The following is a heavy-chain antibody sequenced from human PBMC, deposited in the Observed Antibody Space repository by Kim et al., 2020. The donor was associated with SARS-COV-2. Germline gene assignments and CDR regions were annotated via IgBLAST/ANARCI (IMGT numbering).Heavy chain of an antibody. V-gene: IGHV4-34*01. D-gene: IGHD2-15*01. Sequence: SETLSLTCAVYGGSFSRYYWSWIRQPPGKGLEWIGEINHSGSTNYNPSLKSRVTISVDTSKNQFSLKLSSVTAADTAVYYCARVGVVAARVSFDYWGQGTLVTVSS. J-gene: IGHJ4*02. CDR3: ARVGVVAARVSFDY. CDR2: INHSGST. CDR1: GGSFSRYY.